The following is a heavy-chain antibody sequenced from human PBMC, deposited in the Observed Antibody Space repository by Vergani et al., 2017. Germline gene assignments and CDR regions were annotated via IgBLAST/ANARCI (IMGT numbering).Heavy chain of an antibody. CDR2: IYYSGST. J-gene: IGHJ5*02. CDR1: GGPISSSSYY. CDR3: AEGGIAVAGPNWFDP. Sequence: LQLQESGPGLVKPSEPLSLTCTVSGGPISSSSYYWGWTRQPAGKGLEWIGSIYYSGSTYYNPSPKSRVTISVDTSKNQFSLKMSAVTAADTAVYYCAEGGIAVAGPNWFDPWGQGTLVTVSS. D-gene: IGHD6-19*01. V-gene: IGHV4-39*01.